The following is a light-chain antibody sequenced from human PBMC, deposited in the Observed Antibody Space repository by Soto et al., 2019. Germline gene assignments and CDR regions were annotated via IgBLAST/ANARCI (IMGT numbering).Light chain of an antibody. J-gene: IGLJ1*01. CDR3: CSYVGSYTSYV. CDR2: DVT. V-gene: IGLV2-11*01. Sequence: QSALTQPRSVSGSPGQSVTISSTGTSSDVGTYNFVSWYQQHPGKAPKFMIYDVTKRPSGVPDRFSGSKSGNTASLTISGLQAEDEADYYCCSYVGSYTSYVFGTGTKVTVL. CDR1: SSDVGTYNF.